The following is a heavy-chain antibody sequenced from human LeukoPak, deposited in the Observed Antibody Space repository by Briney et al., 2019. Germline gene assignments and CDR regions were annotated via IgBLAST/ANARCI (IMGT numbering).Heavy chain of an antibody. CDR3: ANLYVAVAGTDY. CDR1: GFTFSSYA. V-gene: IGHV3-23*01. Sequence: GGSLRLSCAASGFTFSSYAMSWVRQAPGKGLEWVSAISSSGGSTYYADSVKGRFTISRDNSKNTLYLQMNSLRAEDTAVYYCANLYVAVAGTDYWGQGTLVTVSS. D-gene: IGHD6-19*01. CDR2: ISSSGGST. J-gene: IGHJ4*02.